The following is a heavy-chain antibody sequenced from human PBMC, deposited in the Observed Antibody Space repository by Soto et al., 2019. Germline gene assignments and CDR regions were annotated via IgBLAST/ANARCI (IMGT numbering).Heavy chain of an antibody. Sequence: SVKVSCKASGYTFTSYGISWVRQAPGQGLEWMGGIIPIFGTANYAQKFQGRVTITADESTSTAYMELSSLRSEDTAVYYCARSGFPGIAPYWGQEPWSPSPQ. CDR3: ARSGFPGIAPY. CDR1: GYTFTSYG. J-gene: IGHJ4*01. CDR2: IIPIFGTA. D-gene: IGHD6-13*01. V-gene: IGHV1-69*13.